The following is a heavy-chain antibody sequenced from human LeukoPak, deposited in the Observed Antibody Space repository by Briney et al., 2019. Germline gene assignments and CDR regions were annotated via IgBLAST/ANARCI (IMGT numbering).Heavy chain of an antibody. Sequence: KPSETLSLTCAVYGGSFSGYYWSWIRQPPGKGLEWIGEINHSGSTNYNPSLKSRVTISVDTSKNQFSLKLSSVTAADTAVYYCARMRPGFWSGYYRYYYMDVWGKGTTVTVSS. J-gene: IGHJ6*03. D-gene: IGHD3-3*01. CDR3: ARMRPGFWSGYYRYYYMDV. CDR2: INHSGST. V-gene: IGHV4-34*01. CDR1: GGSFSGYY.